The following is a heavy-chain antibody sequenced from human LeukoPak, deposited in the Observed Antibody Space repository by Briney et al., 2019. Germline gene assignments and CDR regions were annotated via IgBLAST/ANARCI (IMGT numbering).Heavy chain of an antibody. Sequence: GGSLRLSCAPSGFTFSTYWMNWVRQAPGKGLEWVANIKGDGSEKYYGDSVKGRFTISRDNAKNSLYLQMTSPRAEDTAVYYCARGYYDYVWGNYRLNGFDYWGQGTLVTVSS. CDR1: GFTFSTYW. D-gene: IGHD3-16*02. CDR3: ARGYYDYVWGNYRLNGFDY. J-gene: IGHJ4*02. V-gene: IGHV3-7*01. CDR2: IKGDGSEK.